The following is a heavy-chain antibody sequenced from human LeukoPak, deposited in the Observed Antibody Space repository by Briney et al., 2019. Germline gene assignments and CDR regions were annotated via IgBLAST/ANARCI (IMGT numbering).Heavy chain of an antibody. V-gene: IGHV3-74*01. CDR3: ARDSSSWYSYGMDV. D-gene: IGHD6-13*01. CDR1: GFTFKNFW. J-gene: IGHJ6*02. Sequence: GGSLRLSCAASGFTFKNFWVHWVRQAPGKGLVWVSYINTDGSNTNYADSVKGRFTISRDNAKNTLFLQMHSLRADDTAVYYCARDSSSWYSYGMDVWGQGTTVTVSS. CDR2: INTDGSNT.